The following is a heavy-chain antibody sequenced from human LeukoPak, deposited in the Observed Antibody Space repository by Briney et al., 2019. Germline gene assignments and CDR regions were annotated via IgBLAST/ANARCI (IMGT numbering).Heavy chain of an antibody. CDR2: IADSGGVT. V-gene: IGHV3-23*01. Sequence: PGGSLRLSCAASGFSFATYAMTWVRQAPGKGLEWVSAIADSGGVTYYADSVKGRFTISRDNSKNTLYLQMNSLSAEDTAIYYCARSRNYYDGGDYRRDFVYWGQGTLVTVSS. CDR3: ARSRNYYDGGDYRRDFVY. CDR1: GFSFATYA. J-gene: IGHJ4*02. D-gene: IGHD3-22*01.